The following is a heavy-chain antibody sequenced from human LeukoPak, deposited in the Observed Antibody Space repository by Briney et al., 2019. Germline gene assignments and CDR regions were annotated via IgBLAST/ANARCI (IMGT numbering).Heavy chain of an antibody. CDR3: VRDATRGGDLDH. V-gene: IGHV3-7*01. CDR2: ISEDGSEK. Sequence: GGSLRLSCAASGFTYSDYWMMWVRQTPGKGLEWVAQISEDGSEKYYVDSVRGRFTISRDNAKNSLELQMNTLRVEDTAVYFCVRDATRGGDLDHWGQGTLVTVSS. D-gene: IGHD2-21*01. J-gene: IGHJ5*02. CDR1: GFTYSDYW.